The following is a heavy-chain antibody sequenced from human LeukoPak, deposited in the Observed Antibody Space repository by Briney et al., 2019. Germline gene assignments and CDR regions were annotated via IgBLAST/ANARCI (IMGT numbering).Heavy chain of an antibody. D-gene: IGHD6-13*01. V-gene: IGHV3-30*18. Sequence: PGGSLRLSCAASGFTFSTSGMHWVRQAPGKGLEWVAVISYDGSNKYYADSVKGRFTISRDNSKNTLYVQMNSLRAEDTAVYYCAKGYSSSWYDEDYWGQGTLVTVSS. CDR2: ISYDGSNK. J-gene: IGHJ4*02. CDR1: GFTFSTSG. CDR3: AKGYSSSWYDEDY.